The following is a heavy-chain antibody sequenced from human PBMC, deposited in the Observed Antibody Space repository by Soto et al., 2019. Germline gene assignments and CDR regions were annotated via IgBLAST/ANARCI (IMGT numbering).Heavy chain of an antibody. CDR1: GGTFSSYA. J-gene: IGHJ5*01. V-gene: IGHV1-69*13. Sequence: SVKVSCKASGGTFSSYAISWVRQAPGQGLEWMGGIIPIFGTANYAQKFQGRVTITADESTSTAYMELSGLRSEDTAVYYCAREDYGSGVNWFDSWGQGTLVTVSS. D-gene: IGHD3-10*01. CDR3: AREDYGSGVNWFDS. CDR2: IIPIFGTA.